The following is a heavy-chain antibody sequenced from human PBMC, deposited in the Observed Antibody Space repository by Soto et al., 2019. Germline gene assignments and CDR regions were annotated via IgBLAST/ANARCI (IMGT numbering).Heavy chain of an antibody. CDR2: FDPEDGET. CDR1: GYTLTELS. Sequence: GASVKVSCKVSGYTLTELSMHWVRQAPGKGLEWMGGFDPEDGETIYAQKFQGRVTMTEDTSTDTAYMELSSLRSEDTAVYFCATSPPREFYWFDPWGQGTLVTVSS. J-gene: IGHJ5*02. CDR3: ATSPPREFYWFDP. D-gene: IGHD3-10*01. V-gene: IGHV1-24*01.